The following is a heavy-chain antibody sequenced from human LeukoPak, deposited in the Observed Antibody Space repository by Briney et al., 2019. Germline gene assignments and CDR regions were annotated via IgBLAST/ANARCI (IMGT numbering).Heavy chain of an antibody. D-gene: IGHD2-21*01. CDR3: ARGGEGLYYFDY. CDR2: IYYSGST. J-gene: IGHJ4*02. V-gene: IGHV4-59*01. Sequence: SETLSLTCAVYGGSFSGYYWSWIRQPPGKGLEWIGYIYYSGSTNYNPSLKSRVTISVDTSKNQFSLKLSSGTAADTAVYYCARGGEGLYYFDYWGQGTLVTVSS. CDR1: GGSFSGYY.